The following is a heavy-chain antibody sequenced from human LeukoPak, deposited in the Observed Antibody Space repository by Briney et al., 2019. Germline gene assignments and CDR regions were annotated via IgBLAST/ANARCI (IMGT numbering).Heavy chain of an antibody. CDR3: ATCIVGATTCDWFDP. Sequence: SQTLSLTCTVSGGSISSGGYYWSWIRQHPGKGLEWIGSIYYSGSTYYNPSLKSRVTISVDTSKNQFSLKLRSVTAADTAVYYCATCIVGATTCDWFDPWGQGTLVTVSS. D-gene: IGHD1-26*01. J-gene: IGHJ5*02. V-gene: IGHV4-39*01. CDR2: IYYSGST. CDR1: GGSISSGGYY.